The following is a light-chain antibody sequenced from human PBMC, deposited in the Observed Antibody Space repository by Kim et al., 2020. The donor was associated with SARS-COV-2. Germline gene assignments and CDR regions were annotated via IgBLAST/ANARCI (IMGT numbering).Light chain of an antibody. Sequence: QAVVTQPPSVSGAPGQRVTIACTGSSANIGAGYDLYWYQQFPGTAPKLLIYGNSYRPSGVPDRFSASKSGTSASLAITGLQAEDEATYYCQSYDNRLSVVFGGGTQLTVL. CDR3: QSYDNRLSVV. CDR1: SANIGAGYD. V-gene: IGLV1-40*01. CDR2: GNS. J-gene: IGLJ2*01.